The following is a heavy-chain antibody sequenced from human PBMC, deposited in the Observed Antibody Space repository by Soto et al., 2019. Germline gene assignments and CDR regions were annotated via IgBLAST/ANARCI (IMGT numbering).Heavy chain of an antibody. CDR2: FNLIGGT. CDR1: GGAVYGYY. Sequence: SETLSLTCAVFGGAVYGYYWDWIGQPPGKGLEGIGAFNLIGGTQYIPSLSSRVTMSVHTCQYLFSLWLGTVSAAGTPTCFCVTRITVFGLLIHPFDPWGQGTQVTVSS. D-gene: IGHD3-3*01. V-gene: IGHV4-34*01. CDR3: VTRITVFGLLIHPFDP. J-gene: IGHJ5*02.